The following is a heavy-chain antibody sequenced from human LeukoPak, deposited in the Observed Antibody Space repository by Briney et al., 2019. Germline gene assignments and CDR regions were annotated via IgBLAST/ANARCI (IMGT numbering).Heavy chain of an antibody. V-gene: IGHV3-23*01. CDR2: ISGSGGST. CDR1: GFTFSSYA. J-gene: IGHJ6*03. CDR3: AKTPGDSSGYYYYYYYMDV. Sequence: GGSLRLSCAAPGFTFSSYAMSWVRQAPGKGLEWVSAISGSGGSTYYADSVKGRFTISRDNSKNTLYLQMNSLRAEDTAVYYCAKTPGDSSGYYYYYYYMDVWGKGTTVTVSS. D-gene: IGHD3-22*01.